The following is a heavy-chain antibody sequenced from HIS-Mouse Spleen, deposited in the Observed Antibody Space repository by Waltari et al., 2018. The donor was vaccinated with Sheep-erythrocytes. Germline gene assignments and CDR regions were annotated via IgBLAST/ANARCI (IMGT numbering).Heavy chain of an antibody. D-gene: IGHD1-1*01. CDR1: GFTFSSYS. V-gene: IGHV3-21*01. J-gene: IGHJ3*02. CDR2: ISSSSSYI. Sequence: EVQLVESGGGLVKPGGSLRLSCAASGFTFSSYSLKWVRQAPGKGLEWVSSISSSSSYIYYADSVKGRFTISRDNAKNSLYLQMNSLRAEDTAVYYCARDTGTDAFDIWGQGTMVTVSS. CDR3: ARDTGTDAFDI.